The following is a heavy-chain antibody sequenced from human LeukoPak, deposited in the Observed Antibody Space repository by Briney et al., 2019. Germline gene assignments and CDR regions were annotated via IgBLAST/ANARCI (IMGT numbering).Heavy chain of an antibody. CDR2: IRYDGSNK. CDR3: AKVLRFGVDY. J-gene: IGHJ4*02. Sequence: PGGSLRLSCAASGCTFSSYGMHWVRQAPGKGLEGVAFIRYDGSNKYYADSVKGRFTISRDNSKNTLYLQMNSLRAEDTAVYYCAKVLRFGVDYWGQGTLVTVSS. CDR1: GCTFSSYG. V-gene: IGHV3-30*02. D-gene: IGHD3-10*01.